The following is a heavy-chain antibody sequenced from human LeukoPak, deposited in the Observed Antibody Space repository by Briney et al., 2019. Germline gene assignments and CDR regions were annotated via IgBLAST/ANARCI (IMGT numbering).Heavy chain of an antibody. Sequence: SETLSLTCTVSGGSISSSNYYWVWIRQSPGRGLEWIGSFYYSRSTYYNPSLGSRVTISVDTSKNHFSLKLSSVTAADTAVYYCASPPYYDILTGYFRTEDYWGQGTLVTVSS. V-gene: IGHV4-39*01. J-gene: IGHJ4*02. CDR3: ASPPYYDILTGYFRTEDY. CDR1: GGSISSSNYY. CDR2: FYYSRST. D-gene: IGHD3-9*01.